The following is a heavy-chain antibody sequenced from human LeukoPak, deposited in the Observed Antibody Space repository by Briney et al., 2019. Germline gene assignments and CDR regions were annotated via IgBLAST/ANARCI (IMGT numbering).Heavy chain of an antibody. CDR1: GGSISSYY. V-gene: IGHV4-59*01. J-gene: IGHJ3*02. CDR2: IYYSGST. Sequence: PSETLSLTCTVSGGSISSYYWSWIRQPPGKGLGWIGYIYYSGSTNYNPSLKSRVTISVDTSKNQFSLKLSSVTAADTAVYYCARGAETQSDAFDIWGQGTMVTVSS. CDR3: ARGAETQSDAFDI.